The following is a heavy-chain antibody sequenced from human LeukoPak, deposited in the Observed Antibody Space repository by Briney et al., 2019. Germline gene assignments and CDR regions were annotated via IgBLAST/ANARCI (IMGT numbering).Heavy chain of an antibody. J-gene: IGHJ4*02. D-gene: IGHD4-17*01. CDR3: ARDDGTVTTMFDY. V-gene: IGHV1-46*01. CDR2: INPSGGST. CDR1: GYTFTSYY. Sequence: ASVKVSCTASGYTFTSYYMHWVRQAPGQGLEWMGIINPSGGSTSYAQTFQGRVTMTRDTTTSTVYMELSSLRSEDTAVYYCARDDGTVTTMFDYWGQGTLVTVSS.